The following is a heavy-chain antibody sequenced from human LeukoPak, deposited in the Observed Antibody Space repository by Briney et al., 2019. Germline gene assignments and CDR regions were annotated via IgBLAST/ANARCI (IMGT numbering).Heavy chain of an antibody. V-gene: IGHV3-23*01. D-gene: IGHD1-1*01. CDR3: AKPRAMTTGVGRYFDL. CDR1: GFTFTSYA. CDR2: ISGGGENT. Sequence: GGSLRLSCGASGFTFTSYAMTWIRQAPGKGLEWVSAISGGGENTYYGDSVKGRFTISRDNSKNTPYLQMNSLRAEDTATYYCAKPRAMTTGVGRYFDLWGRGTLVTVSS. J-gene: IGHJ2*01.